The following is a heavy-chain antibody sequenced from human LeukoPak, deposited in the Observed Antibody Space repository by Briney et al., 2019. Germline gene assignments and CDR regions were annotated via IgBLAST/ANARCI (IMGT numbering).Heavy chain of an antibody. J-gene: IGHJ4*02. CDR2: IFYSGTT. CDR1: GGSFSGYY. Sequence: SETLSLTCAVYGGSFSGYYWSWIRQPPGKGLEWIGSIFYSGTTYSNPSLQSRVTMSVDTSKNQFSLKLNSVTAADTAVYYCAKNTGLGYWGQGTLVTVSS. CDR3: AKNTGLGY. D-gene: IGHD6-19*01. V-gene: IGHV4-34*12.